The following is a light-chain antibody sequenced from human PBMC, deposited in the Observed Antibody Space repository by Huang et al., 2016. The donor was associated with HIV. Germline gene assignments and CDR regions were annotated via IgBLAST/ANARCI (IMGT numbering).Light chain of an antibody. Sequence: DIQMTRTPSSLSASVGDRVTITCRASQAIGNYLAWYQQKPGRAPGLLIYAASTLQSGVSSRFSGSGSGTDFTLTISSLQPEDVATYYCQKYNSAPHTFGPGTNVDIK. J-gene: IGKJ3*01. V-gene: IGKV1-27*01. CDR2: AAS. CDR3: QKYNSAPHT. CDR1: QAIGNY.